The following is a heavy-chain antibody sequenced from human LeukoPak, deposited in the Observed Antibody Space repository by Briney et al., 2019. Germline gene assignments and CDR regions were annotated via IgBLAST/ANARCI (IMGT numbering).Heavy chain of an antibody. CDR1: GVSISDGRYY. J-gene: IGHJ3*02. V-gene: IGHV4-31*03. Sequence: SQTLSLTCSVSGVSISDGRYYWTWIRQRPGKDLEWIGYKYDSWSAKYDPSLKGRLTISIDTPKNQFSLHLSSVTAADTAMYYCATPYCSSLSCLDVFNIWGQGTMVTVSS. CDR3: ATPYCSSLSCLDVFNI. CDR2: KYDSWSA. D-gene: IGHD2-2*01.